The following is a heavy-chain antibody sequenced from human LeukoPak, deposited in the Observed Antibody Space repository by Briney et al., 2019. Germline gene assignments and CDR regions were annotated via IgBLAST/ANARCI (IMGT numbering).Heavy chain of an antibody. D-gene: IGHD4-17*01. CDR1: GGSISSSSYY. CDR3: ARLGDRVSYYFDY. V-gene: IGHV4-39*07. J-gene: IGHJ4*02. Sequence: SETLFLTCTVSGGSISSSSYYWGWIRQPPGKGLEWIGSIYYSGSTYYNPSLKSRVTISVDTSKNQFSLKLSSVTAADTAVYYCARLGDRVSYYFDYWGQGTLVTVSS. CDR2: IYYSGST.